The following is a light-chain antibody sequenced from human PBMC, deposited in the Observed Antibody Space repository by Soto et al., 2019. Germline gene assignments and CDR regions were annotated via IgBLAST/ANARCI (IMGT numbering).Light chain of an antibody. CDR2: DVS. Sequence: QSALTQPASVSGSPGQSITISFTGTNSDVGAYKPVSWYQHHPGKAPKLMIYDVSYRPSGVSNRFSGSQSGNTASLTISGLQPEDESDYYCSSSTTRGTRVFGTGTKVTVL. CDR3: SSSTTRGTRV. CDR1: NSDVGAYKP. V-gene: IGLV2-14*03. J-gene: IGLJ1*01.